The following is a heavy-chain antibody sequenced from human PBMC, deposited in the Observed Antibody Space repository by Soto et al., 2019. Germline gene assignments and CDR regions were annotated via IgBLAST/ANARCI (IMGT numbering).Heavy chain of an antibody. CDR3: ASPTREWLPPARDYYYGMDV. CDR2: IIPIFGTA. J-gene: IGHJ6*02. V-gene: IGHV1-69*06. Sequence: QVQLVQSGAEVKKPGSSVKVSCKASGGTFSSYAISWVRQAPGQGLEWMGGIIPIFGTANYAQKFQGRVTITADKSTSTAYMEMSSLRSEDTAVYYCASPTREWLPPARDYYYGMDVWGQGTTVTVS. D-gene: IGHD3-3*01. CDR1: GGTFSSYA.